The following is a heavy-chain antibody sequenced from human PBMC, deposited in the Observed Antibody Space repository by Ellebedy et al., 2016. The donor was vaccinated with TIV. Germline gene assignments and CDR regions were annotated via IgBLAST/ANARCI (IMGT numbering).Heavy chain of an antibody. D-gene: IGHD6-19*01. Sequence: GESLKISXAASGFNFRSYSMNWVRQAPGKGLEWVSSISGGSNYIDYADSMKGRFTISRDNAKNSLYLQMNSLRAEDTAVYYCTREVAVDYYFDYWGQGTLVTVSS. J-gene: IGHJ4*02. CDR2: ISGGSNYI. V-gene: IGHV3-21*01. CDR1: GFNFRSYS. CDR3: TREVAVDYYFDY.